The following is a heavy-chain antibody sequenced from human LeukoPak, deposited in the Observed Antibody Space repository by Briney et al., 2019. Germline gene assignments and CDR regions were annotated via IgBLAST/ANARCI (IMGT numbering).Heavy chain of an antibody. V-gene: IGHV3-23*01. CDR3: AKDLLIRGLITTFDY. D-gene: IGHD3-10*01. Sequence: GGSLRLSCAASGFTFSSYGMNWVRQAPGKGLEWVSGISGSGATTYYADSVKGRFTISRDSSKITLYLQMNSLRVEDTAFYYCAKDLLIRGLITTFDYWGQGTLVTVSS. CDR2: ISGSGATT. J-gene: IGHJ4*02. CDR1: GFTFSSYG.